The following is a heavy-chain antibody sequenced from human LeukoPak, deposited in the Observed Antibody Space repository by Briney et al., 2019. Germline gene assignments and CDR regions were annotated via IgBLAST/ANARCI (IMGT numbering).Heavy chain of an antibody. V-gene: IGHV4-34*01. CDR1: GGSFSGYY. Sequence: PSETLSLTCAVYGGSFSGYYWSWIRQPPEKGLEWLGEINHSGSTDYNPSLKSRVTISVDTSKNQFSLKLSSVTAADTAVYYCARGISLRVRYSKHGMDVWGKGTTVTVSS. CDR2: INHSGST. CDR3: ARGISLRVRYSKHGMDV. D-gene: IGHD5-12*01. J-gene: IGHJ6*04.